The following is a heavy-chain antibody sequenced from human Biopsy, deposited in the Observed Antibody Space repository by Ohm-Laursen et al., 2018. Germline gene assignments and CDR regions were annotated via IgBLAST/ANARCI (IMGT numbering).Heavy chain of an antibody. CDR3: ASGDIGGIGLDV. CDR1: GDTFTTSA. Sequence: GASVKVSCKASGDTFTTSAISWVRQVPGQGLDWMGRIIPILGTVDYGQNFQGRVTIRADTSTTFLELTSLRYGDPAVYYCASGDIGGIGLDVWGLGTTVTVSS. V-gene: IGHV1-69*04. CDR2: IIPILGTV. D-gene: IGHD3-10*01. J-gene: IGHJ6*02.